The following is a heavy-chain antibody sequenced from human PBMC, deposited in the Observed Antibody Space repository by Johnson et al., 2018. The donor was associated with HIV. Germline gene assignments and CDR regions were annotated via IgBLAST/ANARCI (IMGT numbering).Heavy chain of an antibody. D-gene: IGHD4-17*01. Sequence: VQLVESGGGLVKPGGSLRLSCAASGFSFNDAWMNWVRQTPGKGLEWVSVIYRAGSTYYADSVKDRFTISRDISKNMIYLQMNSLRAEDTALYYCARVEGINDYGDPGDAFDIWGQGTMVTVSS. CDR2: IYRAGST. V-gene: IGHV3-66*01. CDR1: GFSFNDAW. J-gene: IGHJ3*02. CDR3: ARVEGINDYGDPGDAFDI.